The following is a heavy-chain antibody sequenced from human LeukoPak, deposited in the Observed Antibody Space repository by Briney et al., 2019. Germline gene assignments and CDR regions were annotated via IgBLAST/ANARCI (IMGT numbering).Heavy chain of an antibody. J-gene: IGHJ5*02. CDR1: GGSFSDHY. D-gene: IGHD2-15*01. CDR2: INHSGST. CDR3: ARQLIGYCRGGPCQLNGFDP. Sequence: PSETLSLTCAVYGGSFSDHYWSWIRQPPGKGLEWIGEINHSGSTNYNPSLKSRVTISVDMSKNQFSLNLSSVTAADTAVYYCARQLIGYCRGGPCQLNGFDPGGKETLAPVSS. V-gene: IGHV4-34*01.